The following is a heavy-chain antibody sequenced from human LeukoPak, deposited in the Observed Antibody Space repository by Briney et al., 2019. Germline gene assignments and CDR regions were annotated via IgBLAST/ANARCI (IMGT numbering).Heavy chain of an antibody. V-gene: IGHV7-4-1*02. CDR1: GYTFTSYA. CDR2: INTNTGNP. CDR3: AREGSVAGTRGHYYYYMDV. J-gene: IGHJ6*03. Sequence: ASVKVSCKASGYTFTSYAMNWVRQAPGQGLEWVGWINTNTGNPTYAQGFTGRFVFSLDTSVSTAYLQISSLKAEDTAVYYCAREGSVAGTRGHYYYYMDVWGKGTTVTVSS. D-gene: IGHD6-19*01.